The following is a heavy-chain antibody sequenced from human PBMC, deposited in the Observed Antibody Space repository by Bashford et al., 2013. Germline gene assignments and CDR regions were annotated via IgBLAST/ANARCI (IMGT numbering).Heavy chain of an antibody. Sequence: GSLRLSCAASGFTFSSYGMHWVRQAPGKGLEWVAVISYDGSNKYYADSVKGRFTISRDNSKNTLYLQMNSLRAEDTAVYYCASLTVTTDGQRDYWGQGTLVTVSS. J-gene: IGHJ4*02. D-gene: IGHD4-17*01. CDR2: ISYDGSNK. CDR1: GFTFSSYG. CDR3: ASLTVTTDGQRDY. V-gene: IGHV3-30*03.